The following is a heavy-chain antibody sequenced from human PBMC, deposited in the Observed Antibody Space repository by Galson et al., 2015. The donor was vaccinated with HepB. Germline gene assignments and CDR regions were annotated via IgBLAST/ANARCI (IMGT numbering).Heavy chain of an antibody. Sequence: ETLSLTCTVSGGSISSSSYYWGWIRQPPGKGLEWIGSIYYNGSTDYNPSLKSRVTISVDTSKNHFFLKLSSVTAADTAVFYCARHRLITTPLGRTWLDPWGQGTRVTVSS. J-gene: IGHJ5*02. CDR2: IYYNGST. D-gene: IGHD1/OR15-1a*01. CDR1: GGSISSSSYY. CDR3: ARHRLITTPLGRTWLDP. V-gene: IGHV4-39*01.